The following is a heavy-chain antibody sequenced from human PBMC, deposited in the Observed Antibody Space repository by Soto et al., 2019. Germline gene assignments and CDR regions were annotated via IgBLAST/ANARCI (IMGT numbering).Heavy chain of an antibody. J-gene: IGHJ5*02. Sequence: SETLSLTSTVSGGSISSGGYYWSWIRQHPGKGLEWIGYIYYSGSTYYNPSLKSRVTISVDTSKNQFSLKLSSVTAADTAVYYCARSRGSWASFDPWGQGTLVTVSS. CDR2: IYYSGST. V-gene: IGHV4-31*03. CDR3: ARSRGSWASFDP. CDR1: GGSISSGGYY. D-gene: IGHD2-15*01.